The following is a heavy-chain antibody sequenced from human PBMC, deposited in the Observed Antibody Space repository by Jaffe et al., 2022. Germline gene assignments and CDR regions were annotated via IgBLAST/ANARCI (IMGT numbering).Heavy chain of an antibody. CDR2: IISQNGYT. Sequence: QVQLVQSGAEVKKPGASVKVSCKASGYTLLHWVRQAPGQGLEWMGRIISQNGYTNCAQKFQGRVTMTWDTSIGTAYMELSRLTSDDTAVYYCAGDRDYSVDYWGQGTLVTVSS. J-gene: IGHJ4*02. D-gene: IGHD3-10*01. CDR3: AGDRDYSVDY. V-gene: IGHV1-2*06. CDR1: GYTL.